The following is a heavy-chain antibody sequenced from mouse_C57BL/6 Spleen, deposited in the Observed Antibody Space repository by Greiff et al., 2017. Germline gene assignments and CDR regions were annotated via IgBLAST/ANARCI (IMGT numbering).Heavy chain of an antibody. J-gene: IGHJ4*01. D-gene: IGHD5-5*01. CDR2: ISSGGSYT. CDR1: GFTFSSYG. Sequence: DVKLVESGGDLVKPGGSLKLSCAASGFTFSSYGMSWVRQTPDKRLEWVATISSGGSYTYYPDSVKGRFTISRDNAKNTLYLQMSSLKSEDTAMYYCARLLPPMDYWGQGTSVTVSS. V-gene: IGHV5-6*02. CDR3: ARLLPPMDY.